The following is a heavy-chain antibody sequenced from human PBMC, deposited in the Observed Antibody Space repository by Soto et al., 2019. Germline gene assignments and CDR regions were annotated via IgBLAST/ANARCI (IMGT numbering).Heavy chain of an antibody. Sequence: QVQLVQSGAEVKKPGSSVKVSCKASGGTFSSYAISWVRQAPGQGLEWMGGIIPIFGSANYAQTFQGRVTITADESTSTAYMDLSSLRSEDRAVYYCARRADYYDSSGYPGYYYYGVDVWGQGTTVTVSS. CDR3: ARRADYYDSSGYPGYYYYGVDV. J-gene: IGHJ6*02. CDR1: GGTFSSYA. V-gene: IGHV1-69*01. D-gene: IGHD3-22*01. CDR2: IIPIFGSA.